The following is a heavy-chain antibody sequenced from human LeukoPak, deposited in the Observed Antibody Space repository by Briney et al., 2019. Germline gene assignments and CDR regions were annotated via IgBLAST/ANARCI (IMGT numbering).Heavy chain of an antibody. CDR3: ARAGIAVAGPPDY. Sequence: GGSLRLSCVASGFNFNNYDLHWVRQAPGKGLEWVAFIKFHGHETFYADSVEGRFTFSRDNSRNTVYLQMNSLRSEDTAVYYCARAGIAVAGPPDYWGQGTLVTVSS. V-gene: IGHV3-30*02. CDR1: GFNFNNYD. D-gene: IGHD6-19*01. CDR2: IKFHGHET. J-gene: IGHJ4*02.